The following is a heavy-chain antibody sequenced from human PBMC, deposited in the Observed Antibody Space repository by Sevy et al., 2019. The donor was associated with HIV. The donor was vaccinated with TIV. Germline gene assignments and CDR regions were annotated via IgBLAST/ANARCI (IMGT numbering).Heavy chain of an antibody. CDR2: IKPDGSDK. V-gene: IGHV3-7*01. Sequence: GGSLRLSCAASGFTFSKYWMSWVRQAPGKGLEWVANIKPDGSDKYYVGSLKGRFTISRDNAKNSLYLQMNNLGAEDTAVYYCARVIGDGELGNWFDPWGQGTLVTVSS. J-gene: IGHJ5*02. CDR1: GFTFSKYW. D-gene: IGHD4-17*01. CDR3: ARVIGDGELGNWFDP.